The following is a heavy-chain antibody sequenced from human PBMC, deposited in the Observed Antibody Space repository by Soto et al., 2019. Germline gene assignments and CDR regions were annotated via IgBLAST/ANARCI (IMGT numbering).Heavy chain of an antibody. CDR3: ARDHVGEMSYFDM. J-gene: IGHJ3*02. CDR1: GYTFTDYY. D-gene: IGHD1-26*01. V-gene: IGHV1-2*02. Sequence: ASVKVSCKASGYTFTDYYIHWVRQAPGQGLEWMGWINANSGDTYYAQKFQGSVTMTRDTSISTAYMDLSRLRSDDTAVYYCARDHVGEMSYFDMWGQGTMVTVS. CDR2: INANSGDT.